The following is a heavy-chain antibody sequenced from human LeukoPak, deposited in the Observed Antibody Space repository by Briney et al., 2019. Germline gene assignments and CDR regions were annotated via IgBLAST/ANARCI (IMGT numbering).Heavy chain of an antibody. J-gene: IGHJ4*02. D-gene: IGHD2-2*01. V-gene: IGHV4-59*01. CDR2: IYYSGST. CDR1: GGSISSYY. Sequence: SETLSLTCTVSGGSISSYYWSWIRQPPGKGLEWIGYIYYSGSTNYNPSLKSRVTISVDTSKNQFSLKLSSVTAAATAVYYCAATARPHALFDTWGQGTLGTVSS. CDR3: AATARPHALFDT.